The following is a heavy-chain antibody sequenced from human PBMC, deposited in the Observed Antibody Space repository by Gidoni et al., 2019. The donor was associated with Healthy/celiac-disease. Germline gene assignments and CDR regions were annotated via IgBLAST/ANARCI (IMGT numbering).Heavy chain of an antibody. J-gene: IGHJ6*03. CDR3: ASARPTIFGVVYYYYYYMDV. Sequence: QVQLVESGGGVFQPGRSLRLSCAASGFTFSSYARNWVRQAPGKGLEWVAVISYDGSNKYYADSVKGRVTISRDNSKNTLYLQMNSLRAEDTAVYYCASARPTIFGVVYYYYYYMDVWGKGTTVIVSS. D-gene: IGHD3-3*01. CDR2: ISYDGSNK. CDR1: GFTFSSYA. V-gene: IGHV3-30-3*01.